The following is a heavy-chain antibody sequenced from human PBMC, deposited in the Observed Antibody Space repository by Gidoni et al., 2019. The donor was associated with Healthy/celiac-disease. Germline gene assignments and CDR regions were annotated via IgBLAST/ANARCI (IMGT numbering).Heavy chain of an antibody. CDR3: ARERGIAAVSYGMDV. J-gene: IGHJ6*02. CDR1: GGSISSYY. D-gene: IGHD6-13*01. Sequence: QVQLQESGPGLVKPSETLSLTCPVSGGSISSYYWSWIRQPPGKGLEWIGYIYYSGSTNYNPSLKSRVTISVDTSKNQFSLKLSSVTAADTAVYYCARERGIAAVSYGMDVWGQGTTVTVSS. V-gene: IGHV4-59*01. CDR2: IYYSGST.